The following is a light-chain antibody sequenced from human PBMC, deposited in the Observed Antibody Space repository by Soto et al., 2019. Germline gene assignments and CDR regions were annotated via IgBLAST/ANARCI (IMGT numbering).Light chain of an antibody. CDR3: QQYNSYCT. J-gene: IGKJ1*01. V-gene: IGKV1-5*03. CDR2: KAS. Sequence: DIHMTQSPSTLSASVGDRVTITFRASQSISSWLAWYQQKPGKAPKLLIYKASSLESGVPSRFSGSGSGTEFTLTISSLQPDDFATYYCQQYNSYCTFGQGTKVDIK. CDR1: QSISSW.